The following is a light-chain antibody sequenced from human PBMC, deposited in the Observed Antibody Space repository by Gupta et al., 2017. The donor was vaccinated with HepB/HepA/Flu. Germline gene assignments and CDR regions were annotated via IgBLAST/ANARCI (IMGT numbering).Light chain of an antibody. V-gene: IGKV3-20*01. CDR1: QSVSSSY. Sequence: EIELTQSPGTLSLSPGERATLSCRASQSVSSSYLAWYQQKPGQAPRLLIYGASSRATGIPDRFSGSGSGTDFTLTISRLEPEDFAVYYCQQYSSSPWTFGQGTKVEIK. CDR3: QQYSSSPWT. J-gene: IGKJ1*01. CDR2: GAS.